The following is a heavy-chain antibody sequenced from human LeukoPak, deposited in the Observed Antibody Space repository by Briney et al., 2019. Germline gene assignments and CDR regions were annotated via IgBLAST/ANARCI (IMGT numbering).Heavy chain of an antibody. Sequence: GGSLRLSCAASGFTFSTYWMTWVRQAPGKGLEWVSSISSSSSYIYYADSVKGRFTISRDNAKNSLYLQMNSLRAEDTAVYYCASRYDSSGYPLHWGQGTPVTVSS. V-gene: IGHV3-21*01. D-gene: IGHD3-22*01. CDR1: GFTFSTYW. J-gene: IGHJ4*02. CDR3: ASRYDSSGYPLH. CDR2: ISSSSSYI.